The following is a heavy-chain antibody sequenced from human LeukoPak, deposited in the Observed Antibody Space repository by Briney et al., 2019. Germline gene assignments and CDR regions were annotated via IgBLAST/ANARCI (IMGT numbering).Heavy chain of an antibody. CDR1: GFTFSSYA. D-gene: IGHD6-13*01. CDR2: ISYDGSNK. J-gene: IGHJ4*02. V-gene: IGHV3-30-3*01. CDR3: AKGSRQQLFGANDY. Sequence: GGSLRLSCAASGFTFSSYAMHWVRQAPGKGLEWVAVISYDGSNKYYADSVKGRFTISRDNSKNTLYLQMNSLRAEDTAVYYCAKGSRQQLFGANDYWGQGTLVTVSS.